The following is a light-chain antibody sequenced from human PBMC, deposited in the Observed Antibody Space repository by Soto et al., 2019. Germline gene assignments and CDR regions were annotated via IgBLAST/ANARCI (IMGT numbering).Light chain of an antibody. CDR1: QSIINW. Sequence: DIQMTQSPSTLSGSVGDRVTITCRASQSIINWLAWYQQQPGKAPKLLIYNASTLKSGVPSRFSGSGSGTEFTLTISSLQPDDFATYYCQQLYRYSLAFGQGTRVELK. J-gene: IGKJ5*01. V-gene: IGKV1-5*03. CDR3: QQLYRYSLA. CDR2: NAS.